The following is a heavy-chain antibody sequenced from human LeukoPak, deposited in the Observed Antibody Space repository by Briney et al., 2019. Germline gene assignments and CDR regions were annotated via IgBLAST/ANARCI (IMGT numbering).Heavy chain of an antibody. CDR2: INHSGST. J-gene: IGHJ5*02. Sequence: PSETLSLTCAVYGGSFSGYYWSWIRQPPGKGLEWIGEINHSGSTNYNPSLKSRVTISVDTSKNQFSLKLSSVTAADTAVYYCARHWGIRNYYGSGSYHKSSIGFDPWGQGTLVTVSS. D-gene: IGHD3-10*01. V-gene: IGHV4-34*01. CDR1: GGSFSGYY. CDR3: ARHWGIRNYYGSGSYHKSSIGFDP.